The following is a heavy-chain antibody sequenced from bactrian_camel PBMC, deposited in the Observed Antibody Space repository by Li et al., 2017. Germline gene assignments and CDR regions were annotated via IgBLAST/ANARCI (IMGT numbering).Heavy chain of an antibody. J-gene: IGHJ4*01. V-gene: IGHV3S53*01. CDR1: ETTYRPNC. CDR2: IATGEGTRGG. CDR3: AAEEGWTVNCRGLSDYGYNK. Sequence: VQLVESGGGSVQAGGSLRLSCSASETTYRPNCMGWWRQAPGKQRGGVATIATGEGTRGGSIADSVRGRFTISQDPTKNTIYLQMNSLKPEDTAMYYCAAEEGWTVNCRGLSDYGYNKWGQGTQVTVS. D-gene: IGHD3*01.